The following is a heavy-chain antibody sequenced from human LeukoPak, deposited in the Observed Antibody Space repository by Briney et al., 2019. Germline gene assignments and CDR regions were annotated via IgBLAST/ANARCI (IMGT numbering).Heavy chain of an antibody. Sequence: GGSLKLSCAASGFTFSGSAMHWVRQASGKGLEWVGRIRSKANSYATAYAASVKGRFTISRDDSKNTAYLQMNSLKTEDTAVYYCTRSGDPHYYDSSGISWWGQGTQVTVSS. CDR2: IRSKANSYAT. J-gene: IGHJ4*02. V-gene: IGHV3-73*01. CDR1: GFTFSGSA. CDR3: TRSGDPHYYDSSGISW. D-gene: IGHD3-22*01.